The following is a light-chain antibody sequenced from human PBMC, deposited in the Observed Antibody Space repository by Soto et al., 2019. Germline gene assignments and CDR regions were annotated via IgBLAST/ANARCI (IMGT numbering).Light chain of an antibody. CDR2: DAS. V-gene: IGKV1-12*01. CDR3: QQANSFPIT. J-gene: IGKJ5*01. CDR1: RAISSW. Sequence: DIQMTQYPSSVSASVGDRVTITCRASRAISSWLAWYQQKPGKAPKLLIYDASSLQSGVPSRFSGSGSGTDFTLTISSLQPDDFATYYCQQANSFPITFGQGTRLEI.